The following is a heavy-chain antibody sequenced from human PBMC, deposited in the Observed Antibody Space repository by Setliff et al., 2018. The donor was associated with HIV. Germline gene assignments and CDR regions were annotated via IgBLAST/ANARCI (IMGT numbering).Heavy chain of an antibody. V-gene: IGHV1-8*01. J-gene: IGHJ4*02. CDR3: ARGYCSSTSCFGIYYFDN. CDR2: MNPKSGNT. Sequence: ASVKVSCKASGYNFTSHDINWVRQAPGQGLEWMGWMNPKSGNTGYARKFQGRVTMTRKTSISTAYMELRSLRSDDTAVYYCARGYCSSTSCFGIYYFDNWGQGTPVTVSS. CDR1: GYNFTSHD. D-gene: IGHD2-2*01.